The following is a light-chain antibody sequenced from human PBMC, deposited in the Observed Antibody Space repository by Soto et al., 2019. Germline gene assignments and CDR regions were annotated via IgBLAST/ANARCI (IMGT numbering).Light chain of an antibody. J-gene: IGKJ4*01. CDR3: QQRSSWPLT. CDR1: QSVSSY. CDR2: DVS. V-gene: IGKV3-11*01. Sequence: EVVLTQSPVTRSLSPGERATLSCRASQSVSSYLAWYQQKPGQAPRLLIYDVSNRATGIPARFSGSGSGTDFTLTISSLEPEDFAVYYCQQRSSWPLTFGGGTKVDIK.